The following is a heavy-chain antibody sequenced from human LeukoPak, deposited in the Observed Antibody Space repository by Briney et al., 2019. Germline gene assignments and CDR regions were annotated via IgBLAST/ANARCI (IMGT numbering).Heavy chain of an antibody. CDR2: ISGSGGST. Sequence: GGSLRLSCAASGFTFSSYAMSWVRQAPGKGLEWVSAISGSGGSTYYADSVKGRFTISRDNSENTLYLQMNSLRAEDTAVYYCAKVSGSYYRSDYWGQGTLVTVSS. D-gene: IGHD1-26*01. CDR3: AKVSGSYYRSDY. CDR1: GFTFSSYA. J-gene: IGHJ4*02. V-gene: IGHV3-23*01.